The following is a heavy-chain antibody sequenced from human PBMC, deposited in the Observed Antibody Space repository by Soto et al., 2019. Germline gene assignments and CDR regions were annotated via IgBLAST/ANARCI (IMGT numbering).Heavy chain of an antibody. J-gene: IGHJ3*02. D-gene: IGHD6-19*01. CDR3: ARVGSSGWFDAFDI. Sequence: QVQLVQSGAEVKEPGASVQVSCTTSGYTFTNYYLHWVRQAPGQGLEWMGVMHRSGISTTFALRVQGRITMTGDTSTSTVSMELSSLRSEDTAVYFCARVGSSGWFDAFDIWGQGTMVTVSS. V-gene: IGHV1-46*03. CDR2: MHRSGIST. CDR1: GYTFTNYY.